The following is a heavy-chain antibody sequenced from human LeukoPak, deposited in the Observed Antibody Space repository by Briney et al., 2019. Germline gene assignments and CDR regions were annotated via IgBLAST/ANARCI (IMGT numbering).Heavy chain of an antibody. V-gene: IGHV4-59*01. Sequence: PSETLSLTCTVSGGSISSYYWSWIRQPPGKGLEWIGCIYYSGSTNYNPSLKSRVTISVDTSKNQFSLKLSSVTAADTAVYYCASSYYYDSSGYSTPLDFWGQGTLVTVSS. CDR3: ASSYYYDSSGYSTPLDF. D-gene: IGHD3-22*01. J-gene: IGHJ4*02. CDR2: IYYSGST. CDR1: GGSISSYY.